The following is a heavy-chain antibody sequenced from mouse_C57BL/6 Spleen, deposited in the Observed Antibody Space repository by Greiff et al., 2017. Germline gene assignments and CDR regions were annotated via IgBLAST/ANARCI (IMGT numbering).Heavy chain of an antibody. CDR2: INPDSSTI. CDR3: ARPGDLDYAMDY. Sequence: AASGIDFSRYWMSWVRRAPGKGLEWIGEINPDSSTINYAPSLKDKFIISRDNAKNTLYLQMSKVRSEDTALYYCARPGDLDYAMDYWGQGTSVTVSS. CDR1: GIDFSRYW. J-gene: IGHJ4*01. V-gene: IGHV4-1*01.